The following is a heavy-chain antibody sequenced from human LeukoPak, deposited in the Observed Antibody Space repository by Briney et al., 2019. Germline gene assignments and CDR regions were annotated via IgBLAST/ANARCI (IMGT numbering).Heavy chain of an antibody. CDR3: ARAMSIAARLQTIFDY. CDR1: GGSIRSTSYY. D-gene: IGHD6-6*01. J-gene: IGHJ4*02. V-gene: IGHV4-39*07. Sequence: SETLSLTCTVSGGSIRSTSYYWGWIRQPPGKGLEWIGSIYYSGSSYYNPSLKSRLTISVDTSKNQFSLNLTSVTAADTAVYYCARAMSIAARLQTIFDYWGQGTLVTVSS. CDR2: IYYSGSS.